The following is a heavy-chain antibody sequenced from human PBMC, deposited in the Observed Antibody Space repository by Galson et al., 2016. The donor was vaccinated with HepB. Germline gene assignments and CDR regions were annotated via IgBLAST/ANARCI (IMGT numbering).Heavy chain of an antibody. D-gene: IGHD6-6*01. Sequence: ETLSLTCTVSGGSINHYYRSWFRQAPGKGLEWIGHIYYSGATTFNPSLQRRVSLSVDTSKNQISLSLRSVITADTAVYYCARGVGAARPSKFDYWGQGNLVTVSS. CDR1: GGSINHYY. J-gene: IGHJ4*02. CDR2: IYYSGAT. V-gene: IGHV4-59*01. CDR3: ARGVGAARPSKFDY.